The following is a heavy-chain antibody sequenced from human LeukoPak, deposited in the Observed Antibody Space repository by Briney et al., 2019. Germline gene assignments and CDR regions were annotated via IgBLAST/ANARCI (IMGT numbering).Heavy chain of an antibody. CDR1: GFTLRRYD. CDR2: ISGSGGSI. V-gene: IGHV3-23*01. D-gene: IGHD1-14*01. CDR3: AKSSPNRVNANWFDP. Sequence: PGGSLLLSCAASGFTLRRYDLSWLDPAPGKGVEGVSAISGSGGSIYYADSVKGRFTISRDNSKNTLYLQMNSLRAEDTAVYYCAKSSPNRVNANWFDPWGQGTLVTVSS. J-gene: IGHJ5*02.